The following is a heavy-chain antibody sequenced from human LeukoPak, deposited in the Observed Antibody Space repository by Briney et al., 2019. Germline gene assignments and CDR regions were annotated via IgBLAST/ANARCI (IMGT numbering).Heavy chain of an antibody. CDR2: IYHSGST. V-gene: IGHV4-38-2*02. CDR3: ARATYSGSSKGAFDI. J-gene: IGHJ3*02. CDR1: GYSISSGYY. D-gene: IGHD1-26*01. Sequence: PSETLSLTCTVSGYSISSGYYWGWIRQPPGKGLEWIGSIYHSGSTYYNPSLKSRVTISVDTSKNQFSLKLSSVTAADTAVYYCARATYSGSSKGAFDIWGQGTMATVSS.